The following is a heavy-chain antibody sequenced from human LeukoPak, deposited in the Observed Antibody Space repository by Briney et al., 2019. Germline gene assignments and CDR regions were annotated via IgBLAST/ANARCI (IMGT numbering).Heavy chain of an antibody. Sequence: SETLSLTCTVSGGSISSYYWSWTRQPPGKGLEWIGYIYYSGSTNYNPSLKSRVTISVDTSKNQFSLKLSSVTAADTAVYYCARGPPTYRLYYFDYWGQGTLVTVSS. CDR3: ARGPPTYRLYYFDY. CDR2: IYYSGST. V-gene: IGHV4-59*01. J-gene: IGHJ4*02. CDR1: GGSISSYY.